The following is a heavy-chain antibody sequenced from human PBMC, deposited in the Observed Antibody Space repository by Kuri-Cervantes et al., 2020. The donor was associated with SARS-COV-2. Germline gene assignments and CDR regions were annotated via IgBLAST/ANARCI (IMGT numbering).Heavy chain of an antibody. V-gene: IGHV1-69*13. Sequence: SAQVTCKASGYTFTSYAMHWVRQPPGQGLEWMGGIIPIFGTANYAQKFQGRVTITADESTSTAYMELSSLRSEDTAVYYCASDRSGYYYPIRAFDIWGQGTMVTVSS. D-gene: IGHD3-22*01. CDR2: IIPIFGTA. CDR3: ASDRSGYYYPIRAFDI. J-gene: IGHJ3*02. CDR1: GYTFTSYA.